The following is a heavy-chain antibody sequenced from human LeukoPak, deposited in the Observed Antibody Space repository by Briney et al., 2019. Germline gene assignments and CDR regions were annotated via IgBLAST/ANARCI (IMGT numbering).Heavy chain of an antibody. CDR1: GFTFSTYW. CDR3: AKKLFQGWGFYFDY. CDR2: ISGSDDGT. J-gene: IGHJ4*02. D-gene: IGHD2-21*01. Sequence: GGSLRLSCAASGFTFSTYWMSWVRQIPGKGLEWVSAISGSDDGTYYADSVKGRFTISRDNSKNTLHLQMNSLRAEDTAVYYCAKKLFQGWGFYFDYWGQGTLVTVSS. V-gene: IGHV3-23*01.